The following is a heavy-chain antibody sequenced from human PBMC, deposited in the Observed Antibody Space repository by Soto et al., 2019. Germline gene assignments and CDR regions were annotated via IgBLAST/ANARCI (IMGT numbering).Heavy chain of an antibody. J-gene: IGHJ3*02. CDR2: IYYSGRT. V-gene: IGHV4-59*01. D-gene: IGHD2-8*01. CDR1: GGSISSYY. Sequence: SETLSLTCTVSGGSISSYYWSWIRQPPGKGLEWIGYIYYSGRTNYNPSLKSRVTISVDTSKNQFSLKLSSVTAADTAVNYCARMVYGAFDIWGQGTMVTVSS. CDR3: ARMVYGAFDI.